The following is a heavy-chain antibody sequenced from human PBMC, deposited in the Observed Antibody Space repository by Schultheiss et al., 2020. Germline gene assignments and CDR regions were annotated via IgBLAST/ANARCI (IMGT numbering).Heavy chain of an antibody. CDR3: ARLTPSGGNSLDY. V-gene: IGHV4-34*01. CDR1: GGSFSGYY. J-gene: IGHJ4*02. CDR2: INHSGST. Sequence: SETLSLTCTVYGGSFSGYYWSWIRQPPGKGLEWIGEINHSGSTTYNPSLKSRVTISLDTSKNQFSLKLSSVTATDTAVYYCARLTPSGGNSLDYWGQGTLVTVSS. D-gene: IGHD4-23*01.